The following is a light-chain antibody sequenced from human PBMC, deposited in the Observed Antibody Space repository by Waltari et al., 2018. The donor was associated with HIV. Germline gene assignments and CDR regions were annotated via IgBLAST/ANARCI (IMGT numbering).Light chain of an antibody. CDR3: QHYDTFPYT. V-gene: IGKV1D-16*01. J-gene: IGKJ2*01. CDR2: AAS. Sequence: DIQMTQSPPSLSASVGDTVTITCRASQGISSWLAWYQQKPGKAPKPLIYAASSLQTGVPSRFSGSGTGTHFTLTISSLQPEDFATYYCQHYDTFPYTFGKGTRLEIK. CDR1: QGISSW.